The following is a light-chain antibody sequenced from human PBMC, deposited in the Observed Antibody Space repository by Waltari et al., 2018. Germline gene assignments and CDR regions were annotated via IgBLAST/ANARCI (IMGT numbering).Light chain of an antibody. CDR3: QQANSFPIT. V-gene: IGKV1D-12*01. CDR1: KDVSRW. J-gene: IGKJ5*01. CDR2: GAS. Sequence: DIQMTQSPSSVSASVGDRVTISCRASKDVSRWLAWYQQKPGKAPKLLIYGASSLQSGVPSRFSGGGSGTDFTLTISSLQPEDFANYYCQQANSFPITFGQGTRLEIK.